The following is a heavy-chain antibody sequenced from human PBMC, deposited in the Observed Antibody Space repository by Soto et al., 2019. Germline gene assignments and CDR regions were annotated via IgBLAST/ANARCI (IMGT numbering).Heavy chain of an antibody. CDR3: AKGIAFFDS. J-gene: IGHJ4*02. CDR2: ISYEGSSQ. CDR1: GFIFGSYG. V-gene: IGHV3-30*18. D-gene: IGHD2-15*01. Sequence: QVQLVESGGGVVQPGRSLRLSCVGSGFIFGSYGIHWVRQAPGKGLEWVAFISYEGSSQHYADSVKGRFTISRDNAENTLYLQINSLRDDDTAVYYCAKGIAFFDSWGQGTLVTVSS.